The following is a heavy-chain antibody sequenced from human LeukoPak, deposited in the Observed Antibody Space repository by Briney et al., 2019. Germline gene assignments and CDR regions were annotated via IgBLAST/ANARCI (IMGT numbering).Heavy chain of an antibody. Sequence: GGSLRLSCAASGFTFSSYSMNWVRQAPGKGLEWVSYISSSSSTIYYADSVKGRFTISRDNAKNSLYLQMNSLRAEDTAVYYCARVPTGGYCSGGSCYHYYYYYMDVWGKGTTVTVSS. D-gene: IGHD2-15*01. CDR3: ARVPTGGYCSGGSCYHYYYYYMDV. J-gene: IGHJ6*03. V-gene: IGHV3-48*01. CDR1: GFTFSSYS. CDR2: ISSSSSTI.